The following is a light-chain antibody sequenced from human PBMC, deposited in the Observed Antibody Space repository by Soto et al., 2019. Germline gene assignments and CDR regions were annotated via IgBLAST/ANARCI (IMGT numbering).Light chain of an antibody. CDR2: DVS. J-gene: IGLJ1*01. CDR3: SSYTSSSTLSV. V-gene: IGLV2-14*01. Sequence: QSALTQPASVSGSPGQSITISCTGISSDVGGYNYVSWYQQHPGKAPKLMIYDVSNRPSGVSNRFSGSKSGNTASLTISGLQAEDEADYYCSSYTSSSTLSVFGTRTKLTVL. CDR1: SSDVGGYNY.